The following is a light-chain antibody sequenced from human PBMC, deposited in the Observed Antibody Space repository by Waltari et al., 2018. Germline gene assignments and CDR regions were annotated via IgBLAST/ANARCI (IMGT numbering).Light chain of an antibody. CDR2: AAS. J-gene: IGKJ4*01. CDR3: QQSYSTRGT. V-gene: IGKV1-39*01. CDR1: QSISSY. Sequence: DIQMTQPPSSLSASVGDRVTITCRASQSISSYLNWYQQKPGKAPKLLIYAASSLQSGVPSRFSGSGSGTDFTLTISSLQPEDFATYYCQQSYSTRGTFGGGTKVEIK.